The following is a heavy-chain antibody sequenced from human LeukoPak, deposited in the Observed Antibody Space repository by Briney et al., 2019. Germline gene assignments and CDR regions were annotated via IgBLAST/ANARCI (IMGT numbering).Heavy chain of an antibody. Sequence: PGGSLRLSCAASGFTFSSYAMSWVRQAPGKGLEWVSAISGSGGSTYYAASVKGRFTISRDNSKNTLYLQMNSLRAEDTAVYYCAVSGYYSSTPDYWGQGTLVTVSS. J-gene: IGHJ4*02. CDR3: AVSGYYSSTPDY. D-gene: IGHD3-22*01. CDR1: GFTFSSYA. V-gene: IGHV3-23*01. CDR2: ISGSGGST.